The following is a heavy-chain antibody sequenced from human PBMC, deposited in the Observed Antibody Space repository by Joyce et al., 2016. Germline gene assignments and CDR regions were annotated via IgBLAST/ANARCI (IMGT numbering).Heavy chain of an antibody. V-gene: IGHV4-34*02. D-gene: IGHD6-19*01. CDR2: ITTSGAT. CDR1: GGPFRGFF. CDR3: ARSQWLAPLMY. J-gene: IGHJ4*02. Sequence: QVQLRQWGAGLLKPSETLSLTCAVSGGPFRGFFWTWVRQPPGKALEWIGDITTSGATNYNPSLRSRVAISVDTSNNQFSLTLTSLSAADMAVYYCARSQWLAPLMYLGQGTLVTVSP.